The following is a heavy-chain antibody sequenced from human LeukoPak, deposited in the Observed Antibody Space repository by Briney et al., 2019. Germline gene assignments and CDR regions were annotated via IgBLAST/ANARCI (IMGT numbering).Heavy chain of an antibody. V-gene: IGHV4-31*03. CDR2: IYYSGST. J-gene: IGHJ5*02. CDR1: GGSISSGGYY. Sequence: PSETLSLTCTVSGGSISSGGYYGSWIRQHPGKGLEWIGYIYYSGSTYYNPSLKSRVTISVDTSKNQFSLKLSSVTAADTAVYYCARDIVATQSNWFDPWGQGTLVTVSS. CDR3: ARDIVATQSNWFDP. D-gene: IGHD5-12*01.